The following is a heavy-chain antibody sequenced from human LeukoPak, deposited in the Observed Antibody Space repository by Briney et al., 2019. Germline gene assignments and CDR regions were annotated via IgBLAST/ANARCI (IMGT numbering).Heavy chain of an antibody. CDR3: ARLVRHYYYYYMDV. V-gene: IGHV4-34*01. J-gene: IGHJ6*03. D-gene: IGHD6-6*01. CDR1: GGSFSGYY. Sequence: SETLSLTCAVSGGSFSGYYWRWIRQPPGKGLEWIGEVNHSGSTNYNPSLKSRVTISVDTSKNQFSLKLSSVTAADTAVYYCARLVRHYYYYYMDVWGKGTTVTVSS. CDR2: VNHSGST.